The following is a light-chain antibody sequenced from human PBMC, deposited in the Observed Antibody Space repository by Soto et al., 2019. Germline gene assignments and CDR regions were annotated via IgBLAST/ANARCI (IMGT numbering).Light chain of an antibody. CDR1: SSDVESYNL. V-gene: IGLV2-23*01. Sequence: QSALTQPASVSGSPGQSITISYTGTSSDVESYNLVSWYQQHPGKAPRLMIYEASKRPSGVSNRFSGSESDNTASLTISGLQAEDEADYYCCSYTGRPIFVLFGGGTKLTVL. CDR3: CSYTGRPIFVL. CDR2: EAS. J-gene: IGLJ2*01.